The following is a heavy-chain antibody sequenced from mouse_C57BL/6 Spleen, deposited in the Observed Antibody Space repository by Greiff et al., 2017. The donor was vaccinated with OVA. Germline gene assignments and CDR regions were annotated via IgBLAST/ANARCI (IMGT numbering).Heavy chain of an antibody. CDR1: GFTFSSYA. CDR2: ISDGGSYT. J-gene: IGHJ2*01. V-gene: IGHV5-4*01. CDR3: ASDLYYYGSSYFDY. Sequence: VQLQQSGGGLVKPGGSLKLSCAASGFTFSSYAMSWVRKTPEKRLEWVATISDGGSYTYYPDNVKGRFTISRDNAKNNLYLQMSHLKSEDTAMYYCASDLYYYGSSYFDYWGQGTTLTVSS. D-gene: IGHD1-1*01.